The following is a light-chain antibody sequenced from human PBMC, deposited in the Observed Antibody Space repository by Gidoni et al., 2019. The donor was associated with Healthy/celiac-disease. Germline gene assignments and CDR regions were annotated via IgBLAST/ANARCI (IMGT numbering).Light chain of an antibody. J-gene: IGKJ1*01. V-gene: IGKV3-15*01. CDR3: QQYNNWPRT. Sequence: EIVMTQSPATLSVSPGERATLSRRASQSVSSNLAWYQQKPGQAPRLLIYGASTRATGIPARFSGSGSGTEFTLTISSLQSEDFAVYYCQQYNNWPRTFGQXTKVEIK. CDR1: QSVSSN. CDR2: GAS.